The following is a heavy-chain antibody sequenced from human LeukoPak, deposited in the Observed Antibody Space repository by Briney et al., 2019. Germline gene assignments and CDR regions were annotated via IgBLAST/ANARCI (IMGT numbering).Heavy chain of an antibody. Sequence: SETLSLTCTVSGGSISSCYWSWIGQPPGKGLEWIGYIYYSGSTNYNPSLKSRVTISVDTSKNQFSLKLSSVTAADTAVYYCARGVSYYYDSSGTTPVRFDYWGQGTLVTVSS. CDR1: GGSISSCY. CDR3: ARGVSYYYDSSGTTPVRFDY. D-gene: IGHD3-22*01. J-gene: IGHJ4*02. CDR2: IYYSGST. V-gene: IGHV4-59*01.